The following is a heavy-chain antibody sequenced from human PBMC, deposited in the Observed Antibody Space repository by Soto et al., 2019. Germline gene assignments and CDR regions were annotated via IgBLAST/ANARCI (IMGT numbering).Heavy chain of an antibody. J-gene: IGHJ4*02. Sequence: GGSLRLSCAASGFTFRSYAMSWVRQAPGKGLEWVSGISGSGISTHYADSVKGRFTVSRDSSKNTVSLEMTSLRAEDTAFYYFAKGGRQWLVTSDFNYWGQGALVTVSS. D-gene: IGHD6-19*01. CDR2: ISGSGIST. CDR1: GFTFRSYA. V-gene: IGHV3-23*01. CDR3: AKGGRQWLVTSDFNY.